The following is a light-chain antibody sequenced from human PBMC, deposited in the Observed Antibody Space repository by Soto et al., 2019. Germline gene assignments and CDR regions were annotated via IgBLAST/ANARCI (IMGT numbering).Light chain of an antibody. Sequence: EIVLTQSPATLSLSPGERATLSCRASPSVSSYLAWYQQKPGQAPRLLIYDASNRATGIPARFSGSGSGTDFTLTISSLEPEDFAVYYCQQRSEWPLTFGGGTKVEIK. CDR2: DAS. CDR1: PSVSSY. J-gene: IGKJ4*01. CDR3: QQRSEWPLT. V-gene: IGKV3-11*01.